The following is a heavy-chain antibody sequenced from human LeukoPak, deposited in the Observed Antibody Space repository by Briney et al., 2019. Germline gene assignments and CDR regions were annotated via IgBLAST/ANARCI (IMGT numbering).Heavy chain of an antibody. J-gene: IGHJ4*02. Sequence: GGSPRLSCAASGFTFSNYGMHWVRQAPGKGLEWVAVISYDGSNKYYADSVKGRFTISRDNSKNTLYLQMSSLRAEDTAVYYCAKESGGYSYGYVPFDYWGQGTLVTVSS. V-gene: IGHV3-30*18. CDR3: AKESGGYSYGYVPFDY. D-gene: IGHD5-18*01. CDR2: ISYDGSNK. CDR1: GFTFSNYG.